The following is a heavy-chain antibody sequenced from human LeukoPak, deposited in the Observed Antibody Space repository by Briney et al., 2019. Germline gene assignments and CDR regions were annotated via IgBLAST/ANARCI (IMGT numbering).Heavy chain of an antibody. CDR2: IIPIFGTA. D-gene: IGHD6-13*01. CDR1: GYTFTSYG. CDR3: ARAVYSSSWYFSYFDY. V-gene: IGHV1-69*06. Sequence: SVKVSCKASGYTFTSYGISWVRQAPGQGLEWMGGIIPIFGTASYAQKFQGRVTITADKSTSTAYMELSSLRSEDTAVYYCARAVYSSSWYFSYFDYWGQGTLVTVSS. J-gene: IGHJ4*02.